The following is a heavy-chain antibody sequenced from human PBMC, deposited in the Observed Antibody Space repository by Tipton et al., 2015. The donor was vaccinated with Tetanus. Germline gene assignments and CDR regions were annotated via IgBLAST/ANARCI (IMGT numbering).Heavy chain of an antibody. Sequence: GLVKPSETLSLTCTVSRGPISSYYWSWIRQPAGMGLEWIGHISNGNTDYAASLKGRVSLSVDTSKNQLSLEVRFVTAADTGVYYCARGISDGYNRRFDYWGQGTLVAVSP. V-gene: IGHV4-4*07. CDR2: ISNGNT. CDR3: ARGISDGYNRRFDY. D-gene: IGHD5-24*01. CDR1: RGPISSYY. J-gene: IGHJ4*02.